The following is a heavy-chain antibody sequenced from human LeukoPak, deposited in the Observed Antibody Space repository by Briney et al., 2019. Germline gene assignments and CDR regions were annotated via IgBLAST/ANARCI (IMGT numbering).Heavy chain of an antibody. D-gene: IGHD6-13*01. Sequence: GGSLRLSCAASGFTFSDYYMSWIRQAPGRGLEWVSYISSSGSTIYYADSVKGRFTISRDKAKNSLYLQMNSLRAEDTAVYYCARAGRIAAARGAFDIWGQGTMVTVSS. J-gene: IGHJ3*02. CDR1: GFTFSDYY. CDR3: ARAGRIAAARGAFDI. V-gene: IGHV3-11*01. CDR2: ISSSGSTI.